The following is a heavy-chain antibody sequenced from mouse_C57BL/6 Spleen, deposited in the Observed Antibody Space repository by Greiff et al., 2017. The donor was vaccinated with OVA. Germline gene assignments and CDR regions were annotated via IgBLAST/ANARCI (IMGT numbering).Heavy chain of an antibody. D-gene: IGHD3-2*02. J-gene: IGHJ3*01. CDR1: GYSITSGYY. CDR3: ARGERQLRLLFAD. CDR2: ISYDGSN. Sequence: ESGPGLVKPSQSLSLTCSVTGYSITSGYYWNWIRQFPGNKLEWMGYISYDGSNNYNPSLKNRISITRDTSKNQFFLTLNSVTTEDTATYYCARGERQLRLLFADWGQGTLVTVSA. V-gene: IGHV3-6*01.